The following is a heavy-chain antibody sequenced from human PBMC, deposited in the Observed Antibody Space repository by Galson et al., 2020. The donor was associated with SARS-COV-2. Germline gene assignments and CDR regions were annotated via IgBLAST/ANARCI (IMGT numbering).Heavy chain of an antibody. V-gene: IGHV1-2*02. CDR2: INPNSGGT. Sequence: GESLKISCKASGYTFTGYYMHWVRQAPGQGLEWMGWINPNSGGTNYAQKFQGRVTMTRDTSISTAYMELSRLRSDDTAVYYCARDDTQSRTYYYDSSGYYYRYWGQGTLVTVSS. CDR1: GYTFTGYY. J-gene: IGHJ4*02. D-gene: IGHD3-22*01. CDR3: ARDDTQSRTYYYDSSGYYYRY.